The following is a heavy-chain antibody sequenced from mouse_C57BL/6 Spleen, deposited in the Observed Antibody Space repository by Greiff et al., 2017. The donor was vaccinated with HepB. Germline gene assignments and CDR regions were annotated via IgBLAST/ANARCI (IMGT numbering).Heavy chain of an antibody. CDR2: INYDGSST. D-gene: IGHD3-1*01. J-gene: IGHJ2*01. CDR1: GFTFSDYY. CDR3: ARSASFDY. V-gene: IGHV5-16*01. Sequence: EVMLVESEGGLVQPGRSMKLSCTASGFTFSDYYMAWVRQVPEKGLEWVANINYDGSSTYYLDSLKSRFIISRDNAKNILYLQMSSLKSEDTATYYCARSASFDYWGQGTTLTVSS.